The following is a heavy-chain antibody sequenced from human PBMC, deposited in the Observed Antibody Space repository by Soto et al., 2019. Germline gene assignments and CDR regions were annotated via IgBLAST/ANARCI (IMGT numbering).Heavy chain of an antibody. V-gene: IGHV4-39*01. D-gene: IGHD5-18*01. Sequence: SETLSLTCTRSRGSTSSNNHNGGCIRQPQGKGLEWIGSIYYSGSNYYHPSLTSRVNISVDTCKNQFSLKLSSVTAADTAVYYCASGSYSYGYSYYYYMDVWGKGTTVT. CDR3: ASGSYSYGYSYYYYMDV. CDR1: RGSTSSNNHN. CDR2: IYYSGSN. J-gene: IGHJ6*03.